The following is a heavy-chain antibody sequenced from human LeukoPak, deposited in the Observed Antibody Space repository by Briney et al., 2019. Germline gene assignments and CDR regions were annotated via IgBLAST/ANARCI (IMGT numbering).Heavy chain of an antibody. J-gene: IGHJ6*02. D-gene: IGHD4-17*01. Sequence: SETLSLTCTVSGGSISSGTHLWDWIRQPPGKGLEWIGYIYYSGNTNYNPSLKSRVTISVDTSNNQFSLKLSSVTAADTAVYYCARAVTQQLHQKFYYYYYGMDVWGHGTTVTVSS. CDR3: ARAVTQQLHQKFYYYYYGMDV. CDR2: IYYSGNT. V-gene: IGHV4-61*01. CDR1: GGSISSGTHL.